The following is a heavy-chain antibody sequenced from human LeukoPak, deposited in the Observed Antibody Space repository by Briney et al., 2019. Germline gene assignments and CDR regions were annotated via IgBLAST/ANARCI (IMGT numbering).Heavy chain of an antibody. Sequence: PGGSLRLSCAASGFTFSSYAMHWVRQAPGKGLEWVAVISYDGSNKYYADSVKGRFTISRDNSKNTLYLQMNSLRAEDTAVYYCAKEGDDGYNSHFDYWGQGTLVTVSS. D-gene: IGHD5-24*01. CDR2: ISYDGSNK. J-gene: IGHJ4*02. CDR1: GFTFSSYA. CDR3: AKEGDDGYNSHFDY. V-gene: IGHV3-30*04.